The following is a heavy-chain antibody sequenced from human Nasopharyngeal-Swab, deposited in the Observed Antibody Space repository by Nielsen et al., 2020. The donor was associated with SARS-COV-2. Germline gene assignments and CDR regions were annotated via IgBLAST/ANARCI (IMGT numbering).Heavy chain of an antibody. Sequence: SQTLSLTCAISGDSVSTNSGAWNWIRQSPSRGLEWLARTYYRSRWYIDYAVSVKGRLTINSDASTNRFSLQLNSVTPEDTAVYYCVRSIHDTDLGNWYFDLWGRGALVTVSS. D-gene: IGHD3-16*01. CDR3: VRSIHDTDLGNWYFDL. CDR1: GDSVSTNSGA. CDR2: TYYRSRWYI. J-gene: IGHJ2*01. V-gene: IGHV6-1*01.